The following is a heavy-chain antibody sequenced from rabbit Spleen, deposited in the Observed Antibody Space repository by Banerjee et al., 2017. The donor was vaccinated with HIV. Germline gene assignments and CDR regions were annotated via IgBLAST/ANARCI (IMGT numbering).Heavy chain of an antibody. CDR2: INAGSSGGT. Sequence: QSLEESGGDLVKPGASLTLSCTASGFSLSSGNDMSWVRQAPGKGLEWIAWINAGSSGGTNYANWAKGRFTISKPSSTTVTLQMTSLTAADTATYFCARDSETDNSYWDLWGPGTLVTVS. J-gene: IGHJ4*01. D-gene: IGHD8-1*01. CDR3: ARDSETDNSYWDL. V-gene: IGHV1S40*01. CDR1: GFSLSSGND.